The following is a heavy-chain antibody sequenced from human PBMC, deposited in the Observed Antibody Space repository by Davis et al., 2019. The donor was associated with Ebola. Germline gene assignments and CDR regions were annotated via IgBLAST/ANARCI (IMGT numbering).Heavy chain of an antibody. CDR2: ISAYNGNT. V-gene: IGHV1-18*01. J-gene: IGHJ3*02. Sequence: AASVKVSCKASGGTFRSYGISWVRQAPGQGLEWMGWISAYNGNTNYAQKLQGRVTMTTDTSTSTAYMELRSLRSDDTAVYYCARGYRQLPFDIWGQGTMVTVSS. CDR1: GGTFRSYG. D-gene: IGHD3-16*02. CDR3: ARGYRQLPFDI.